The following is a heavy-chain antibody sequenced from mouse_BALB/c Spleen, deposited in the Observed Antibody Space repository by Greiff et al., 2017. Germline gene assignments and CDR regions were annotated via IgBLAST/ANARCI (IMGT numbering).Heavy chain of an antibody. CDR1: GFAFSSYD. J-gene: IGHJ4*01. Sequence: EVQRVESGGGLVKPGGSLKLSCAASGFAFSSYDMSWVRQTPEKRLEWVAYISSGGSTYYPDSVKGRFTISRDNARNILYLQMSSLRSEDTAMYYCARRGLDYWGQGTSVTVSS. V-gene: IGHV5-6-5*01. CDR2: ISSGGST. CDR3: ARRGLDY.